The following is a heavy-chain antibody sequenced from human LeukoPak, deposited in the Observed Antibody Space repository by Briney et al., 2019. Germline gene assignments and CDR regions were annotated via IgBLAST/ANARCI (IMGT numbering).Heavy chain of an antibody. CDR3: VTNYFDSSAYYPDFDY. Sequence: GGSLRLSCAASGFTFSSYAMSWVRQAPLKGLEWVSAISGSGRNTYYADSMKGRFTISRDNSKNTLYLQMNALRAEDSAVYYCVTNYFDSSAYYPDFDYWGQGALVTVSS. D-gene: IGHD3-22*01. V-gene: IGHV3-23*01. CDR1: GFTFSSYA. CDR2: ISGSGRNT. J-gene: IGHJ4*02.